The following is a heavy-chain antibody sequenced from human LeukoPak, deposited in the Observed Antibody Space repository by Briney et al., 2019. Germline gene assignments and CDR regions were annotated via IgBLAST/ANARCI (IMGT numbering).Heavy chain of an antibody. J-gene: IGHJ5*02. Sequence: SETLSLTCTVSGGSVSSSKYLWGWIRQPPGKELEWIGSISYSGNADYNPSLRSRVTLSVDTSKSQFSLKLTPVTAADSAVYYCAGLGVMVLVYQSESWGQGTPVTVSS. CDR2: ISYSGNA. CDR3: AGLGVMVLVYQSES. D-gene: IGHD2/OR15-2a*01. V-gene: IGHV4-39*07. CDR1: GGSVSSSKYL.